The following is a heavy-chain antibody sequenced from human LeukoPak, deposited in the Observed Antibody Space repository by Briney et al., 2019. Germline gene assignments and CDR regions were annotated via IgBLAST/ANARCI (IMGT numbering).Heavy chain of an antibody. D-gene: IGHD3-22*01. CDR2: ISGSGGST. CDR3: AKDFQLAYYDSSGYYYDY. CDR1: GFTFSSYA. V-gene: IGHV3-23*01. Sequence: GGSLRLSCAASGFTFSSYAMSWVRQAPGKGLEWVSAISGSGGSTYYADSVKGRFTISRDNSKNTLYLQMNSLRAEDTAVYYCAKDFQLAYYDSSGYYYDYWGQGTPVTVSS. J-gene: IGHJ4*02.